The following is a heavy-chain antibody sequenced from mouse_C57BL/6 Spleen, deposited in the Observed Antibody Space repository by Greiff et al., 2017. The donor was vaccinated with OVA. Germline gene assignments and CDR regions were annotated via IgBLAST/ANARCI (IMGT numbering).Heavy chain of an antibody. J-gene: IGHJ4*01. Sequence: EVKLQESGGGLVKPGGSLKLSCAASGFTFSSYAMSWVRQTPEKRLEWVATISDGGSYTYYPDNVKGRFTISRDNAKNNLYLQMSHLKSEDTAMYYCARDRGGNYPYYAMDYWGQGTSVTVSS. D-gene: IGHD2-1*01. CDR3: ARDRGGNYPYYAMDY. CDR2: ISDGGSYT. V-gene: IGHV5-4*01. CDR1: GFTFSSYA.